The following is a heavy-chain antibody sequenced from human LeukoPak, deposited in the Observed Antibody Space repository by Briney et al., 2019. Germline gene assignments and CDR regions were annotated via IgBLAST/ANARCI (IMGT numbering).Heavy chain of an antibody. CDR1: GFTFSSYG. V-gene: IGHV3-30*02. D-gene: IGHD2-21*01. J-gene: IGHJ4*02. CDR3: AKGTETAVVIDY. Sequence: GGSLRLSCAASGFTFSSYGMHGVRQAPGKGLEWVAFIRYDGSNKYYADSVKGRFTISRDNSKNTLYLQMNSLRAEDTALYYCAKGTETAVVIDYWGQGTLVTVSS. CDR2: IRYDGSNK.